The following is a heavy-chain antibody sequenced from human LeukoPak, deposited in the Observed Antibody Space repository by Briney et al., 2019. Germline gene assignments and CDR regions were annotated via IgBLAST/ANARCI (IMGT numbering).Heavy chain of an antibody. Sequence: KPGGSLRLSCITSGFTFGDYYMTWVRQAPGRGLEWVSYIGTTTSYTNYADSVKGRFTISRDNAKNSLYLQMNSLGAEDTALYYCARGLYCSGGTCFKPLDFWGRGTLVTVSS. CDR2: IGTTTSYT. V-gene: IGHV3-11*06. J-gene: IGHJ4*02. CDR3: ARGLYCSGGTCFKPLDF. CDR1: GFTFGDYY. D-gene: IGHD2-15*01.